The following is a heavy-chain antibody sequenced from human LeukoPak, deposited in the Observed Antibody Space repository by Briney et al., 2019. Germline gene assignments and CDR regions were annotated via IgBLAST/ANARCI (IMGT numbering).Heavy chain of an antibody. V-gene: IGHV4-39*01. J-gene: IGHJ4*02. CDR3: ARQTGSGLFILP. CDR2: IYYSGNT. CDR1: GVSISSSNSY. D-gene: IGHD3/OR15-3a*01. Sequence: SETLSLTCTVSGVSISSSNSYWVWIRQPPGKGLEWIGSIYYSGNTYYNAPLKSQVSISIDTSKNQFSLRLTSVTAADTAVYYCARQTGSGLFILPGGQGTLVTVSS.